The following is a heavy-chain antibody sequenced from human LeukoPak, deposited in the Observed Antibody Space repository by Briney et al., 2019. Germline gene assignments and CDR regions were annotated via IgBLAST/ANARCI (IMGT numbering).Heavy chain of an antibody. CDR1: GFTFDDYA. V-gene: IGHV3-9*01. CDR2: VSWNSGSV. J-gene: IGHJ4*02. Sequence: GGSLRLSCAASGFTFDDYAMHWVRQAPGKGLEWVSGVSWNSGSVGYADSVKGRFTISRDNAKYSLYLQMNSLRAEDTALYHCAKDVGRLERNPDYWGQGTLVTVSS. CDR3: AKDVGRLERNPDY. D-gene: IGHD1-1*01.